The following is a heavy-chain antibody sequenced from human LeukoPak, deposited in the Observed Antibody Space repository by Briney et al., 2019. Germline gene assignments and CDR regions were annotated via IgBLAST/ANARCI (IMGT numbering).Heavy chain of an antibody. J-gene: IGHJ5*01. D-gene: IGHD3-10*01. Sequence: PGGSLRLSCVASGFTFSNYGMTWVRQAPGKGLEWVSVSALTHGGYTTYYADSVKGRFTVSRDNSKSTLYLQMNSLRGDDTAVYYCAKVGEYYGSGSLNWFDSWGQGTLVTVSS. CDR2: LTHGGYTT. V-gene: IGHV3-23*01. CDR1: GFTFSNYG. CDR3: AKVGEYYGSGSLNWFDS.